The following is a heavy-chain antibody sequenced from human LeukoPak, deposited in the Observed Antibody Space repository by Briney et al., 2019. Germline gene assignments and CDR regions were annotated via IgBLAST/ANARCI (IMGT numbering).Heavy chain of an antibody. CDR1: GGTFSSYA. Sequence: SVKVSCKASGGTFSSYAISWVRQAPGQGPEWMGRIIPILGVANYAQKFQGRVTITADRSTSTADMELSSLRSEDTAVYYCGRSKWGAESNGQFYYYGIDVWGQGTTVTVSS. CDR2: IIPILGVA. D-gene: IGHD5-18*01. CDR3: GRSKWGAESNGQFYYYGIDV. V-gene: IGHV1-69*04. J-gene: IGHJ6*02.